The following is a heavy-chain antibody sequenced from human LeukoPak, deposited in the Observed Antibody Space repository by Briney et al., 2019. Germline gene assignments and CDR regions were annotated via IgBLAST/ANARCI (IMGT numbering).Heavy chain of an antibody. D-gene: IGHD2-2*01. V-gene: IGHV3-30*14. CDR2: ISYDGSNK. CDR3: VKALGSCSSTSCYAFDY. J-gene: IGHJ4*02. Sequence: GGSLRLSCAASGFTFSSYAMHWVRQAPGKGLEWVAVISYDGSNKYYAHSVKGRFTISRDNSKDTLSLQMSSLRAEDTAVYYCVKALGSCSSTSCYAFDYWGQGTPVTVSS. CDR1: GFTFSSYA.